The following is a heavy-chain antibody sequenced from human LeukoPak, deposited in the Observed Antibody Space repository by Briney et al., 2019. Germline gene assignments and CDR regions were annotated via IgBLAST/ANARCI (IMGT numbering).Heavy chain of an antibody. D-gene: IGHD6-19*01. CDR2: INPNSGGT. CDR1: GYTFTGYY. J-gene: IGHJ6*02. CDR3: ARDKYSSGWLGFYYYYYGMDV. Sequence: ASVKVSCKASGYTFTGYYMHWVRQAPGQGLEWMGWINPNSGGTNYAQKFQGRVTMTRDTSISTAYMELSRLRSDDTAVYYCARDKYSSGWLGFYYYYYGMDVWGRGTTVTVSS. V-gene: IGHV1-2*02.